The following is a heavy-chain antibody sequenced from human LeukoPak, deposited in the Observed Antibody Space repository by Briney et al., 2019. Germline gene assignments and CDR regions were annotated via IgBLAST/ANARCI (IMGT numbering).Heavy chain of an antibody. CDR1: GGSFSTNSYS. V-gene: IGHV4-30-2*01. CDR3: ARDRGRMATAGAFDI. CDR2: IYHSGST. D-gene: IGHD5-12*01. Sequence: MASETLSLTCTVSGGSFSTNSYSWSWIRQPPGKGLEWIGYIYHSGSTYYNPSLKSRVTISVDRSKNQFSLKLSSVTAADTAVYYCARDRGRMATAGAFDIWGQGTMVTVSS. J-gene: IGHJ3*02.